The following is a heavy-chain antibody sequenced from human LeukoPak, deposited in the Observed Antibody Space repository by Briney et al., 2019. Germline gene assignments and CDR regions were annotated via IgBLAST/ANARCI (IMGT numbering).Heavy chain of an antibody. V-gene: IGHV1-69*05. CDR2: IIPIFGTA. Sequence: SVKVSCKASGGTFSSYAISWVRQAPGQGLEWMGGIIPIFGTANYAQKFQGRVTITTDESTSIAYMELSSLRSEDTAVYFCAKRGVVIRVILVGFHKEAYYFDSWGQGALVTVSS. D-gene: IGHD3-10*01. CDR3: AKRGVVIRVILVGFHKEAYYFDS. J-gene: IGHJ4*02. CDR1: GGTFSSYA.